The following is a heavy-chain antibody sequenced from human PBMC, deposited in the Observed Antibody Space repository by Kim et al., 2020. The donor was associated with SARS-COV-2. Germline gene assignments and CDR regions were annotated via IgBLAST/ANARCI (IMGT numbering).Heavy chain of an antibody. CDR3: ATLEGYYDSSGYYYVGLENCYFVL. CDR2: IYHSGST. CDR1: GGSISSSNW. V-gene: IGHV4-4*02. D-gene: IGHD3-22*01. J-gene: IGHJ2*01. Sequence: SETLSLTCAVSGGSISSSNWWSWVRQPPGKGLEWIGEIYHSGSTNYNPSLKSRVTISVDKSKNQFSLKLSSVTAADTAVYYCATLEGYYDSSGYYYVGLENCYFVLWGRGTLVTVSS.